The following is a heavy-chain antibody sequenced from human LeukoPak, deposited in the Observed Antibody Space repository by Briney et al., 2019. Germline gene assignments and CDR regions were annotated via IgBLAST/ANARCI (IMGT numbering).Heavy chain of an antibody. CDR1: GFTFSNYW. CDR3: AREGRNDDNAFDI. J-gene: IGHJ3*02. D-gene: IGHD1-1*01. CDR2: INTDGTST. Sequence: GGSLRLSCAASGFTFSNYWMHWVRQAPGKGLVWVSRINTDGTSTSYADSVKGRFTISRDNSKNTLYLQMNSLRAEDTAVYYCAREGRNDDNAFDIWGQGQWSPSLQ. V-gene: IGHV3-74*01.